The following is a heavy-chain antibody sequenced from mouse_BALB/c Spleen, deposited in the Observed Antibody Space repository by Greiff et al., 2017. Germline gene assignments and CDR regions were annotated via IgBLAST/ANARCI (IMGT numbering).Heavy chain of an antibody. V-gene: IGHV1-7*01. CDR2: INPSTGYT. J-gene: IGHJ4*01. CDR1: GYTFTSYW. Sequence: QVQLKQSGAELAKPGASVKMSCKASGYTFTSYWMHWVKQRPGQGLEWIGYINPSTGYTEYNQKFKDKATLTADKSSSTAYMQLSSLTSEDSAVYYCARLADAMDYWGQGTSVTVSS. CDR3: ARLADAMDY.